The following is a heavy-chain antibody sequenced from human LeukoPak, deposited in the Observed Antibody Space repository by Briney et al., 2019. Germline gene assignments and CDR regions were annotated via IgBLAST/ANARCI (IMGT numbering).Heavy chain of an antibody. V-gene: IGHV5-51*01. CDR2: IYPSDSDT. Sequence: GESLKISCKASGYSFTTYWIGWVRQMPGKGLEWMGIIYPSDSDTRYSPSFQGQVTISADKSISTAYLRWSSLKPSDTAMYYCARSSLEMATMFDYWGQGTLVTVSS. CDR1: GYSFTTYW. D-gene: IGHD5-24*01. CDR3: ARSSLEMATMFDY. J-gene: IGHJ4*02.